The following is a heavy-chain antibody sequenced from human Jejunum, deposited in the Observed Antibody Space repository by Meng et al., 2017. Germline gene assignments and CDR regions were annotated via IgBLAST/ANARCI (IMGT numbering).Heavy chain of an antibody. V-gene: IGHV4-4*02. CDR2: IYHSGDT. Sequence: QVQLQESGPGLVRPSGTLTLTCADSGDSISSNNRWTWVRQPPGRGLEWIGEIYHSGDTNYNPSLTSPVTISVDKSKNQFTLRLNSVTAADTAIYYCARDWGCRDGYCFSGLLEFWGQGILVTVSS. CDR1: GDSISSNNR. J-gene: IGHJ4*02. D-gene: IGHD2-15*01. CDR3: ARDWGCRDGYCFSGLLEF.